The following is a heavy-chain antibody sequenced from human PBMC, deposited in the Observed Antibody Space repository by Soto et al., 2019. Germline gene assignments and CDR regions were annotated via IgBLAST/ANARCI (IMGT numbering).Heavy chain of an antibody. V-gene: IGHV4-30-2*01. D-gene: IGHD5-18*01. J-gene: IGHJ6*02. Sequence: SETLSLTCAVSGGSISSGGYSWSWIRQPPGKGLEWIGYIYHSGSTYYNPSLKSRVTISVDTSKNQFSLQLNSVTPEDTAVYYCAREYPDTAMVRIDYYYYGMDVWGQGTTVTVSS. CDR1: GGSISSGGYS. CDR3: AREYPDTAMVRIDYYYYGMDV. CDR2: IYHSGST.